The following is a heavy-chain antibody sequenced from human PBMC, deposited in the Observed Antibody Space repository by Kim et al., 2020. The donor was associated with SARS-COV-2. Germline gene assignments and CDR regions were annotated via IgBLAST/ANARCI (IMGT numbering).Heavy chain of an antibody. J-gene: IGHJ6*02. CDR1: GFTFSSYA. CDR2: ISGSGGST. CDR3: AKDLGSGWSDRYYYGMDV. V-gene: IGHV3-23*01. D-gene: IGHD6-19*01. Sequence: GGSLRLSCAASGFTFSSYAMSWVRQAPGKGLEWVSAISGSGGSTYYADSVKGRFTISRDNSKNTLYLQMNSLRAEDTAVYYCAKDLGSGWSDRYYYGMDVWGHGTTVTVSS.